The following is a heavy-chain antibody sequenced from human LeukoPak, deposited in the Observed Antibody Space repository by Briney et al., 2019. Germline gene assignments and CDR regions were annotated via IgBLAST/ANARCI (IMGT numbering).Heavy chain of an antibody. J-gene: IGHJ4*02. Sequence: AGGSLRLSCAASGFTVSSNYMSWVRQAPGKGLEWVSSISSSSSYIYYADSVKGRFTISRDNSKNTLYLQMNSLRAEDTAVYYCARERRITMVRGVIPGHFDYWGQGTLVTVSS. CDR3: ARERRITMVRGVIPGHFDY. V-gene: IGHV3-21*01. CDR2: ISSSSSYI. D-gene: IGHD3-10*01. CDR1: GFTVSSNY.